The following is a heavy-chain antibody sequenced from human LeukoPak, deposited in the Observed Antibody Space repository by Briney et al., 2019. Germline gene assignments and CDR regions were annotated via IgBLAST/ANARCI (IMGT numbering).Heavy chain of an antibody. D-gene: IGHD3-10*01. Sequence: QPGGSLRLSCAASGFTVSNNYMSWVRQAPGKGLEWVSVIYSGGRTYYADSVKGRFTISRDNAKNSLYLQMNSLRAEDTAVYYCAREGSGVSGSDYFDYWGQGTLVTVSS. CDR1: GFTVSNNY. CDR2: IYSGGRT. J-gene: IGHJ4*02. V-gene: IGHV3-66*01. CDR3: AREGSGVSGSDYFDY.